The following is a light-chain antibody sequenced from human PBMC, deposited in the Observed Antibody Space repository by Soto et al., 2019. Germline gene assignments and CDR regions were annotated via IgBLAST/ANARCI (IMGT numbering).Light chain of an antibody. CDR1: QGISGW. J-gene: IGKJ1*01. CDR3: QQYVSFSVWT. CDR2: DAS. V-gene: IGKV1-5*01. Sequence: EIQMTQRPSTLCASLGDRVTINCRASQGISGWLAWYQQKAGKAPKLLIFDASSLKSGVPSRFSGSGSGTEFTLTINSLQPDDSATCYCQQYVSFSVWTFGQGTKVDIK.